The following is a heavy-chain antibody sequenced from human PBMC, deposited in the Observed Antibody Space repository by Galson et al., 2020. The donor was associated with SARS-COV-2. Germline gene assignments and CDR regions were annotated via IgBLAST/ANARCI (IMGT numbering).Heavy chain of an antibody. Sequence: TLSLTCAVSGTSISSGSYSWNWIRQPPGKGLEWIGYISHSGGTYYNPSLKSRVTISGDRSKNQFSLRLISLTAADTAVYYWARIHYGEYAPEAFDIWGPGTRVTVAS. CDR1: GTSISSGSYS. CDR2: ISHSGGT. D-gene: IGHD4-17*01. J-gene: IGHJ3*02. V-gene: IGHV4-30-2*01. CDR3: ARIHYGEYAPEAFDI.